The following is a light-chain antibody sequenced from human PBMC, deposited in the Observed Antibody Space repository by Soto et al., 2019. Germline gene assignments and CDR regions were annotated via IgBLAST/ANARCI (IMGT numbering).Light chain of an antibody. J-gene: IGKJ4*01. Sequence: DIQMTQSPASLSASVGDRVTITCQASQDISNYLNWYQQRAGKAPQLLIYEASNLQTGVSSRFSGSGSGTDFTFTISSLQPEEIATYYCQHYDNFPVTFGGGTKVEIK. V-gene: IGKV1-33*01. CDR3: QHYDNFPVT. CDR2: EAS. CDR1: QDISNY.